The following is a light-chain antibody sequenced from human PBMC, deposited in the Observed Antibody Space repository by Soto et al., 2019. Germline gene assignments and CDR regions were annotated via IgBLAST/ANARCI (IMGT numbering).Light chain of an antibody. CDR3: QQYNKWPPT. Sequence: EIVLTQSPGTLSLSPGERATLSCRASQRFDSYLCWYQQKPGQAPRLLIYGVSTRATGIPARFSGSGSGTEFTLTISSLQSEDSAVYYCQQYNKWPPTFGQGTRLEIK. CDR1: QRFDSY. V-gene: IGKV3-15*01. J-gene: IGKJ5*01. CDR2: GVS.